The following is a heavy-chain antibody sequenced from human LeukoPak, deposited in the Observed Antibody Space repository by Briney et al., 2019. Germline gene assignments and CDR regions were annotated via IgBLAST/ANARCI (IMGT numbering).Heavy chain of an antibody. CDR2: IIPIFGTA. J-gene: IGHJ4*02. CDR3: ARANSGSRTFDY. CDR1: GGTFSSYA. D-gene: IGHD1-26*01. Sequence: ASVKVSCKASGGTFSSYAISWVRQAPGQGLEWMGGIIPIFGTANYAQKFQGRVTITTDESTSTAYMELSSLRSEDTAVYYCARANSGSRTFDYWGQGTLVTVSS. V-gene: IGHV1-69*05.